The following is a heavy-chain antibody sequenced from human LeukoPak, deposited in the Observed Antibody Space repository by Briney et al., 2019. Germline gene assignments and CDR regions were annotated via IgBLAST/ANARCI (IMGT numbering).Heavy chain of an antibody. V-gene: IGHV4-39*01. CDR1: GGSISSSPYY. D-gene: IGHD3-10*01. Sequence: SETLSLTCTVSGGSISSSPYYWGWIRQPPGKGLEWIGSIYYSGTTHYSPSLESRVTISVDTSKNQFSLKLSSVTAADTAVYYCASLQGWFGELYPFDYWGQGTLVTVSS. CDR3: ASLQGWFGELYPFDY. J-gene: IGHJ4*02. CDR2: IYYSGTT.